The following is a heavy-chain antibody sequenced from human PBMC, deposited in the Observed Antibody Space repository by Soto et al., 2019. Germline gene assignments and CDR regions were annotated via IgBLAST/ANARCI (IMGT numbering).Heavy chain of an antibody. CDR1: GATFRSFA. J-gene: IGHJ1*01. Sequence: QVRLVQSGAEVKKPGSSVKVSCKASGATFRSFAFSWVRQAPGDGLEWVGGLTPLFGTTNYAERLQGRVTIPADESTSTVYLELSSLTSEDSAVYFCFKDNDHAYAFWGQGTLVTVSS. D-gene: IGHD1-1*01. V-gene: IGHV1-69*01. CDR3: FKDNDHAYAF. CDR2: LTPLFGTT.